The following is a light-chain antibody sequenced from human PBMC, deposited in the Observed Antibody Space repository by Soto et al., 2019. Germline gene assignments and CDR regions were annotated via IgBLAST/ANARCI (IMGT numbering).Light chain of an antibody. CDR1: QSVSSN. V-gene: IGKV3-15*01. Sequence: EIVMTQSPATLSVSPGERATLSCRASQSVSSNLAWYQQKPGQAPRLLIYGASTRATGIPARFSGSGSGTEFTLTIRSLQSEDFALYYCQQDNSWPLTFGGGTKVEIK. CDR3: QQDNSWPLT. CDR2: GAS. J-gene: IGKJ4*01.